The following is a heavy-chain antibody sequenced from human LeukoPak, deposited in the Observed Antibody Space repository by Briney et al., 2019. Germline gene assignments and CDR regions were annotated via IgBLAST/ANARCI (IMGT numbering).Heavy chain of an antibody. J-gene: IGHJ6*03. D-gene: IGHD1-1*01. Sequence: PSETLSLTCTVSGGSISSYYWSWIRQPPGKGLEWIGYIYYSGSTNYNPSLKSRVTISVDTSKNQFSLKLSSVTAADTAVYYCARELTYNWNDYYYYYYMDVWGKGTTVTVSS. CDR2: IYYSGST. V-gene: IGHV4-59*01. CDR3: ARELTYNWNDYYYYYYMDV. CDR1: GGSISSYY.